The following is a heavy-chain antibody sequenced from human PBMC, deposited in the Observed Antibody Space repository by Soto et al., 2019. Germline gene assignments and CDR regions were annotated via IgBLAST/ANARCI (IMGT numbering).Heavy chain of an antibody. CDR1: GFTFSSYA. J-gene: IGHJ4*02. CDR2: ISGSGGGT. Sequence: VQLLESGGGLVQPGGSLRLSCAASGFTFSSYAMSWVRQAPGKGLEWVSTISGSGGGTYYADSVKGRFTISRDNSKNTLYLQMNSLRVEDTAVYYCAKDQNYYGSGSYYNYWGQGALVTVAS. D-gene: IGHD3-10*01. V-gene: IGHV3-23*01. CDR3: AKDQNYYGSGSYYNY.